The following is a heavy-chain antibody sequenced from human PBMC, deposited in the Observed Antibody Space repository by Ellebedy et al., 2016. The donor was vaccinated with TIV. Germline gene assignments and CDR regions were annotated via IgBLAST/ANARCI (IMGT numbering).Heavy chain of an antibody. CDR3: ARDTNNGGNCVPDY. V-gene: IGHV3-74*01. Sequence: GGSLRLSCAASGFTFGSYWMHWVRQAPGKGPVWVSRIDSDGSTTTYADSVKGRFTISRDNAKNTLYLQMHSLSAEDTAVYYCARDTNNGGNCVPDYWGQGTLVTVSS. CDR1: GFTFGSYW. CDR2: IDSDGSTT. D-gene: IGHD4-23*01. J-gene: IGHJ4*02.